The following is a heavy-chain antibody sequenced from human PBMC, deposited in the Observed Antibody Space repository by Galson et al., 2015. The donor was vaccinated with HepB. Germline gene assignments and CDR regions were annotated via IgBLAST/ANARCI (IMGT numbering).Heavy chain of an antibody. CDR3: ARHAGYCTNGVCNWFDP. D-gene: IGHD2-8*01. V-gene: IGHV5-51*01. Sequence: QSGAEVKKPGESPKISCKGSGYSFTSYWIGWVRQMPGKGLEWMGIIYPGDSDTRYSPSFQGQVTISADKSISTAYLQWSSLKASDTAMYYCARHAGYCTNGVCNWFDPWGQGTLVTVSS. CDR2: IYPGDSDT. CDR1: GYSFTSYW. J-gene: IGHJ5*02.